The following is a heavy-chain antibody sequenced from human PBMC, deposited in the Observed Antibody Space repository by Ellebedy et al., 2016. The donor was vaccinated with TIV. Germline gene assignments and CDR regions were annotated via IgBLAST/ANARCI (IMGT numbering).Heavy chain of an antibody. Sequence: PGGSLRLSCAASGFAFGDSWMTWVRQTPEKRLEWVANMNQDGSRKDHVDAVRGRFIISRDNSKNLLYLEMNSLRAEDTAVYYCAKSPTGAGTFDYWGQGTLVTVSS. D-gene: IGHD3-10*01. V-gene: IGHV3-7*03. CDR2: MNQDGSRK. J-gene: IGHJ4*02. CDR1: GFAFGDSW. CDR3: AKSPTGAGTFDY.